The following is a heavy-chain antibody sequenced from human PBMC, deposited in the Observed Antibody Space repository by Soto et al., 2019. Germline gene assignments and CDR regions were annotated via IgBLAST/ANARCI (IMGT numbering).Heavy chain of an antibody. CDR2: IYPGDSNT. CDR3: ARQGFCSSTSCYTVDY. V-gene: IGHV5-51*01. D-gene: IGHD2-2*02. Sequence: GESLKISCKGSGYSFTNYWIGWVRQMPGKGLEWMGIIYPGDSNTRYSPSFQGQVTISADKSISTAYLQWSSLKASDTAMYYCARQGFCSSTSCYTVDYWGQGTRVTVSS. J-gene: IGHJ4*02. CDR1: GYSFTNYW.